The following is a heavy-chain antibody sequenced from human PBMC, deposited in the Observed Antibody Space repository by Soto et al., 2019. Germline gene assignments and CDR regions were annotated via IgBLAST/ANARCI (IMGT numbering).Heavy chain of an antibody. D-gene: IGHD3-10*01. J-gene: IGHJ6*02. CDR1: GFTFSIDS. Sequence: LRLSCAASGFTFSIDSIHWVRQAPGKGLEWMSNISSTSSTIYYADLKKGGFTISRDNAKNSLYLQMNSLRAEDTAVYYCATYYGSGSYFPDHYYYGMDVWGQGTTVTV. CDR2: ISSTSSTI. V-gene: IGHV3-48*01. CDR3: ATYYGSGSYFPDHYYYGMDV.